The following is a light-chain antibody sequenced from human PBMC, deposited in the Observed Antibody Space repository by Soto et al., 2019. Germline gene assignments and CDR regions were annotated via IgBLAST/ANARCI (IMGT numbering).Light chain of an antibody. CDR2: GAS. V-gene: IGKV3-15*01. CDR1: QSVSSN. Sequence: EIVITPSPATLSVSPGERSTLSCRASQSVSSNLAWYQQKPGQAPRLLIYGASTRATGIPARFSGSGSGTEFTLTISSLQSEDFAVYYCQQYNNWPRTFGQGTTGDIK. J-gene: IGKJ1*01. CDR3: QQYNNWPRT.